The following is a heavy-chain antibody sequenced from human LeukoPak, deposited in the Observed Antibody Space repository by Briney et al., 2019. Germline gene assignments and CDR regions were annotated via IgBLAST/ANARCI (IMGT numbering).Heavy chain of an antibody. CDR1: GFTFSSYW. Sequence: SGGSLRLSCAASGFTFSSYWMSWVRQAPGKGLEWVANIKQGGSEKYYVDSVKGRFTISRDNAKNSLYLQMNSLRAEDTAVYYCARDSPIYDSSGYYDYYYYYMDVWGKGTTVTVSS. J-gene: IGHJ6*03. V-gene: IGHV3-7*01. CDR2: IKQGGSEK. CDR3: ARDSPIYDSSGYYDYYYYYMDV. D-gene: IGHD3-22*01.